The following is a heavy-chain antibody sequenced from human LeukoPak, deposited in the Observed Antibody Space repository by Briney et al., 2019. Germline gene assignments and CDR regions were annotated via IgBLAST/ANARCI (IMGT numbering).Heavy chain of an antibody. CDR1: GFTFSDYY. CDR3: AGVNYWNYPF. D-gene: IGHD1-7*01. CDR2: ISDTARTK. V-gene: IGHV3-11*04. J-gene: IGHJ4*02. Sequence: GGSLRLSCAASGFTFSDYYMTCIRQTPGEGLEWVSYISDTARTKSYADSVKGRFTISRDNAKNSLYLQMNSLRVEDTAVYYCAGVNYWNYPFWGQGTLVTVSS.